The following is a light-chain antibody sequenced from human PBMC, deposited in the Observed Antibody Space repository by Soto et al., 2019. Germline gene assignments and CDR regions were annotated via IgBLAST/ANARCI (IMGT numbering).Light chain of an antibody. Sequence: VEIVTITCRASQSVGKWLAWYQHKPGKVPKLLIYAASTLQSGVPSRFSGSGSGTDFTLTISSLQPEDVETYYCQKYNSDPWTFGQGTKVDIK. V-gene: IGKV1-27*01. CDR2: AAS. CDR1: QSVGKW. CDR3: QKYNSDPWT. J-gene: IGKJ1*01.